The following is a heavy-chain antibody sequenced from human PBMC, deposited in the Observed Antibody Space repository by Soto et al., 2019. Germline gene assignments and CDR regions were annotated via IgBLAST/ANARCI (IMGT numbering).Heavy chain of an antibody. V-gene: IGHV4-31*03. CDR2: IYYSGST. CDR3: ARGVTMVRGVIHTPYFDY. D-gene: IGHD3-10*01. J-gene: IGHJ4*02. Sequence: QVQLQESGPGLVKPSQTLSLTCTVSGGSISSGGYYWSWIRQHPGKGLEWIGYIYYSGSTYYNPSLKSRVTISVDTSKNQVSLKLSSVTAADTAVYSCARGVTMVRGVIHTPYFDYWGQGTLVTVSS. CDR1: GGSISSGGYY.